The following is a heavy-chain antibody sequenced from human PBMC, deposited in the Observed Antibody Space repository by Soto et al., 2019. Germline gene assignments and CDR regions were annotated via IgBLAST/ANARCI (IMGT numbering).Heavy chain of an antibody. Sequence: EVQLVESGGVVVQPGGSLRLSCAASGFTFDDYTMHWVRQAPGKGLEWVSLISWDGGSTYYADSVKGRFTISRDNIKNSLYLQMISLRTEDTALYYCANDTSTVGATTVYYGMDVWGQGTTVTVSS. CDR2: ISWDGGST. J-gene: IGHJ6*02. CDR1: GFTFDDYT. V-gene: IGHV3-43*01. D-gene: IGHD1-26*01. CDR3: ANDTSTVGATTVYYGMDV.